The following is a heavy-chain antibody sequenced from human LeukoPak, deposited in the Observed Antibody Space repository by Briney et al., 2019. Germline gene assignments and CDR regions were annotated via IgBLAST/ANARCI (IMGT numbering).Heavy chain of an antibody. J-gene: IGHJ4*02. V-gene: IGHV3-49*04. CDR3: TRGRFLEWLFSD. CDR1: GFTFSSYS. CDR2: IRSKAYGGTT. D-gene: IGHD3-3*01. Sequence: SLRLSCAASGFTFSSYSMNWVRQAPGKGLEWVGFIRSKAYGGTTEYAASVKGRFTISRDDSKSIAYLQMNSLKTEDTAVYYCTRGRFLEWLFSDWGQGTLVTVSS.